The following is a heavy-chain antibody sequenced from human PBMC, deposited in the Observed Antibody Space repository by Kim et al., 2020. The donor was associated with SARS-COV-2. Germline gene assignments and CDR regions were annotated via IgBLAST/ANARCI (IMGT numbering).Heavy chain of an antibody. V-gene: IGHV1-46*01. D-gene: IGHD2-2*01. J-gene: IGHJ6*02. CDR1: GYTFTNFY. CDR3: ARERVDRTSYYYEYGMDV. CDR2: INPNVGST. Sequence: ASVKVSCKASGYTFTNFYIHWVRQAPGHGLEWMGIINPNVGSTTLAQKFQGRVTLTRDTSTTTVYMELSSLRSDDKAVYYCARERVDRTSYYYEYGMDVWGQGTTVTVSS.